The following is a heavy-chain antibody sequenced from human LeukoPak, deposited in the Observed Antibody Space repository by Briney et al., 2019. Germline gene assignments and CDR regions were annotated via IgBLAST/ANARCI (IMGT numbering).Heavy chain of an antibody. CDR3: ARPRGGYCSSTSCFGLSDWFDP. CDR1: GGSFSGYY. J-gene: IGHJ5*02. CDR2: INHSGST. D-gene: IGHD2-2*01. Sequence: SETLSLTCAVYGGSFSGYYWSWIRQPPGKGLEWIGEINHSGSTNYNPSLKSRVTISVDTSKNQFSLKLSPVTAADTAVYYCARPRGGYCSSTSCFGLSDWFDPWGQGTLVTVSS. V-gene: IGHV4-34*01.